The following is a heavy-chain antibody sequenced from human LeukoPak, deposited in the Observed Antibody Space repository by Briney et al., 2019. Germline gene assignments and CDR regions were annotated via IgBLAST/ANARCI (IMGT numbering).Heavy chain of an antibody. CDR3: ARGKTVDTAMVEGRYYFDY. CDR1: GGSFSGYY. Sequence: SETLSLTCAVYGGSFSGYYWSWIRQPPGKGLEWIGEINHSGSTNYNPSLKSRVTISVDTSKNQFSLKLSSVTAADTAVYYCARGKTVDTAMVEGRYYFDYWGQGTLVTVSS. V-gene: IGHV4-34*01. J-gene: IGHJ4*02. CDR2: INHSGST. D-gene: IGHD5-18*01.